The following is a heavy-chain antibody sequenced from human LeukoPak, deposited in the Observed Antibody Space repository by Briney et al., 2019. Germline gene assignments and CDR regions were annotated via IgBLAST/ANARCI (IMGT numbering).Heavy chain of an antibody. CDR2: IYHSGST. CDR1: GYSISSGYY. Sequence: PSETLSLTCAVSGYSISSGYYWGWIRQPPGKGLEWIGSIYHSGSTYYNPSLKSRVTISVDTSKNQFSLKLSSVTAADTAVYYCAREEALDAFDIWGQGTMVTVSS. CDR3: AREEALDAFDI. J-gene: IGHJ3*02. V-gene: IGHV4-38-2*02.